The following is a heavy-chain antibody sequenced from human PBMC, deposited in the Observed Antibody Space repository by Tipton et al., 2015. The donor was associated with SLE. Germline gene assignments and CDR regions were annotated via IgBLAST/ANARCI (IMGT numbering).Heavy chain of an antibody. Sequence: TLSLTCTVSGDSINSDTYYWGWIPQSPGKGLGWIGRIYISGSAYYSPSLSSRITISLDISKNQFSLNLRSVTAADTAIYYCAKERPWSGLDPWGQGTLVTVSS. J-gene: IGHJ5*02. CDR3: AKERPWSGLDP. CDR1: GDSINSDTYY. D-gene: IGHD3-3*01. V-gene: IGHV4-39*07. CDR2: IYISGSA.